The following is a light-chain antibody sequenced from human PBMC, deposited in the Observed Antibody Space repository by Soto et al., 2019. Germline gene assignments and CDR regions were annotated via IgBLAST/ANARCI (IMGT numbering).Light chain of an antibody. V-gene: IGLV2-23*02. CDR3: SSFARSSTP. J-gene: IGLJ1*01. CDR1: SSDVGSNNL. Sequence: QSVLTQPASVSGSPGQSITISCTGTSSDVGSNNLVSWYQQHPGKAPKLMIYEVSRRPSGVSNRFSGSKSGDTASLPISGLQAEDEADYYCSSFARSSTPFGSGTKVTVL. CDR2: EVS.